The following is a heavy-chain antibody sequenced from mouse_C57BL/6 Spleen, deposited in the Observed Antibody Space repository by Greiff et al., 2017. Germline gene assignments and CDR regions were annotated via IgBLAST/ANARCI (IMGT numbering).Heavy chain of an antibody. CDR2: INPGSGGT. CDR3: ARSYYTKRDFDY. CDR1: GYAFTNYL. Sequence: VQLQQSGAELVRPGTSVKVSCKASGYAFTNYLIEWVKQRPGQGLEWIGVINPGSGGTNYNEKFKGKATLTADKSSSTAYMQLSSLTSEDSAVYFCARSYYTKRDFDYWGQGTTLTVSS. D-gene: IGHD2-5*01. J-gene: IGHJ2*01. V-gene: IGHV1-54*01.